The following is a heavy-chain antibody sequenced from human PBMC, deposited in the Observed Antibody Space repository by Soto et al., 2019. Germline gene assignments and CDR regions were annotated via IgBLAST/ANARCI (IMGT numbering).Heavy chain of an antibody. D-gene: IGHD5-12*01. Sequence: GGSLRLSCAASGFTFSTYAMHWVRQAPGKGPEYVSTIKSDGGSTNYADSVKGGFTISRDNSNNTLYLQMGSLRAEDTAVYYCGRDLGAYSGYGFTDVWGKGTMVTVSS. J-gene: IGHJ6*04. CDR1: GFTFSTYA. CDR3: GRDLGAYSGYGFTDV. V-gene: IGHV3-64*02. CDR2: IKSDGGST.